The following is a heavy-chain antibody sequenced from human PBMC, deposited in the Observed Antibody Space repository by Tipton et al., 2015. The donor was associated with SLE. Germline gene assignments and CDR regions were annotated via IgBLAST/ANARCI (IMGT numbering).Heavy chain of an antibody. CDR1: GFTFSSYE. J-gene: IGHJ3*02. CDR3: TRDRHDAFDI. V-gene: IGHV3-48*03. Sequence: SLRLFCAASGFTFSSYEMNWVRQAPGKGLEWVSYISSSGSTIYYADSVKGRFTISSDNAKNSLYLPMNSRRAEDTAVYYCTRDRHDAFDICGQETMVTVSS. CDR2: ISSSGSTI.